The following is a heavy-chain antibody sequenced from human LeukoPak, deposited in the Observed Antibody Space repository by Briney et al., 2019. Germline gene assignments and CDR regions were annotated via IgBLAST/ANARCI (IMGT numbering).Heavy chain of an antibody. CDR2: ISYDGSDK. D-gene: IGHD6-19*01. V-gene: IGHV3-30*18. CDR3: AKGRLAVAGTTLEFDY. Sequence: GGSLRLSCAASGSTFSSYGMHWVRQAPGRGLEWVAVISYDGSDKSYADSVKGRFTISRDNSKNTLFLQMNSLRAEDTAVYYCAKGRLAVAGTTLEFDYWGQGTRVTVSS. CDR1: GSTFSSYG. J-gene: IGHJ4*02.